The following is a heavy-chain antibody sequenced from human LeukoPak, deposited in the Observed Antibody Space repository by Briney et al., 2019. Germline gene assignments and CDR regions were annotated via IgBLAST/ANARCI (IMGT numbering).Heavy chain of an antibody. Sequence: PGGSLRLSCAASGFTFSSYAMHWVRQAPGKGLEWMAVISYNGSNKYYAESVKGRFTMSRDNSKNTLYLQMNSLRAEDTAVYYCARDFYVVVVPAAISRLYYYYYGMDVWGQGTTVTVSS. CDR2: ISYNGSNK. CDR1: GFTFSSYA. CDR3: ARDFYVVVVPAAISRLYYYYYGMDV. V-gene: IGHV3-30-3*01. J-gene: IGHJ6*02. D-gene: IGHD2-2*02.